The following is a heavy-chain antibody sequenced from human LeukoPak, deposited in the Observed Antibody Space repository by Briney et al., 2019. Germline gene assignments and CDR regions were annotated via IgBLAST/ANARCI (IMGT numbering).Heavy chain of an antibody. CDR2: ISGSGGST. Sequence: GGSLRLSCAASGFTFSSYAMSWVRQAPGKGLEWVSAISGSGGSTYYADSVKGRFTISRDNSKNTLYLQMNSLRAEDTAVYYCAKDDRYCSGGSCYSPHPGADAFDIWGQGTMVTVSS. J-gene: IGHJ3*02. CDR3: AKDDRYCSGGSCYSPHPGADAFDI. D-gene: IGHD2-15*01. CDR1: GFTFSSYA. V-gene: IGHV3-23*01.